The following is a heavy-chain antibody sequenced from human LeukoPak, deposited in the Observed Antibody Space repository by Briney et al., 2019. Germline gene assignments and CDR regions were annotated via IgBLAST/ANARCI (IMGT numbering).Heavy chain of an antibody. Sequence: ASVKVSCKASGYTFTNYPMNWVRQAPGQGLEWMGWINTNTGNPTYAQGFTERFVFSWDTSVTTAYLQINSLKPEDTAVYFCARDTYCTGGRCYSRVRYWGQGTVVTVSS. CDR1: GYTFTNYP. D-gene: IGHD2-15*01. CDR3: ARDTYCTGGRCYSRVRY. J-gene: IGHJ4*02. CDR2: INTNTGNP. V-gene: IGHV7-4-1*02.